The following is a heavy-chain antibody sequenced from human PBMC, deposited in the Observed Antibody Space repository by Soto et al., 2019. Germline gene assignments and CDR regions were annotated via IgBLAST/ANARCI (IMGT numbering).Heavy chain of an antibody. J-gene: IGHJ5*02. Sequence: SETLSLTCTVSGGSISSYYWSWIRQPPGKGLEWIGYIYYSGSTNYNPSLKSRVTISVDTSKNQFSLKLSSVTAADTAVYYCARAPAGRYYGSGIMRNWFDPWGQGTLVTVSS. CDR2: IYYSGST. V-gene: IGHV4-59*01. D-gene: IGHD3-10*01. CDR1: GGSISSYY. CDR3: ARAPAGRYYGSGIMRNWFDP.